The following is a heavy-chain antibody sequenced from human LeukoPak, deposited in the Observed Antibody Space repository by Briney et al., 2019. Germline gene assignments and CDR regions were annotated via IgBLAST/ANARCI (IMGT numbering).Heavy chain of an antibody. J-gene: IGHJ4*02. CDR2: INPSGGST. Sequence: ASVKVSCKASGYTFTSYYMHWVRQAPGQGLEWMGIINPSGGSTSYAQKFQGRVTMTRDTSTSTVYMELSSLRSEDTAVYYCARVVRPEVDGSGSYDYWGQGTLVTVSS. D-gene: IGHD3-10*01. CDR3: ARVVRPEVDGSGSYDY. CDR1: GYTFTSYY. V-gene: IGHV1-46*01.